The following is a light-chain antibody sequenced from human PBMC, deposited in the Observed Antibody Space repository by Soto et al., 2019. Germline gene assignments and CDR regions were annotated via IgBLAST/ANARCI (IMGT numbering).Light chain of an antibody. V-gene: IGKV3-15*01. CDR3: QHYNNWPFT. CDR2: AAS. J-gene: IGKJ3*01. Sequence: AWYQQKPGQAPRLLIYAASTRAAGIPDRFSGSGSGTGFTLTITSLQSEDFAVYYCQHYNNWPFTFGPGTKVDIK.